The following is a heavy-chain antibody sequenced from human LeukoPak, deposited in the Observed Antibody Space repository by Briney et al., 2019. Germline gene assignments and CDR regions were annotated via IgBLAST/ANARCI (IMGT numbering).Heavy chain of an antibody. V-gene: IGHV3-15*01. CDR2: IKSKTDGGTT. CDR1: GFTFSDYY. CDR3: TTLSWRGYCSSTSCYGVDY. Sequence: PGGSLRLSCAASGFTFSDYYMSWIRQAPGKGLEWVGRIKSKTDGGTTDYAAPVKGRFTISRDDSKNTLYLQMNSLKTEDTAVYYCTTLSWRGYCSSTSCYGVDYWGQGTLVTVSS. J-gene: IGHJ4*02. D-gene: IGHD2-2*01.